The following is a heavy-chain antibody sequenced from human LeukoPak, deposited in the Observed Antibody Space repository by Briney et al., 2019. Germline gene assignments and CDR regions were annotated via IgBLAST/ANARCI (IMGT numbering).Heavy chain of an antibody. J-gene: IGHJ4*02. CDR2: IYTSGST. CDR3: ARGSGGYYYDSSGYYLC. CDR1: GGSISSGSYY. V-gene: IGHV4-61*02. Sequence: PSETLSLTCTVSGGSISSGSYYWSWIRQPAGKGLEWIGRIYTSGSTNYNPSLKSRVTISVDTSKNQFSLKLSSVTAADTAVYYCARGSGGYYYDSSGYYLCWGQGTLVTVSS. D-gene: IGHD3-22*01.